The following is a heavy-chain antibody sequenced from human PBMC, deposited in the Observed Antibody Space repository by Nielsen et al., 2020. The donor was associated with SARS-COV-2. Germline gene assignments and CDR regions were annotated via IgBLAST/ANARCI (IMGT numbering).Heavy chain of an antibody. CDR3: ARALYSGSYYLVLDY. CDR1: GGSISSYY. J-gene: IGHJ4*02. Sequence: SETLSLTCTVSGGSISSYYWSWIRQPPGKGLEWIGYIYYSGSTNYNPSLKSRVTISVDTSKNQFSLKLSSVTAADTAVYYCARALYSGSYYLVLDYWGQGTLVTVSS. D-gene: IGHD1-26*01. V-gene: IGHV4-59*01. CDR2: IYYSGST.